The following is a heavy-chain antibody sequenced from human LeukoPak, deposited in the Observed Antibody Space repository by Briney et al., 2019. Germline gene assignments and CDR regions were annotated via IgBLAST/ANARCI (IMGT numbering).Heavy chain of an antibody. V-gene: IGHV6-1*01. Sequence: SQTLSLTCAISGDSVSSNSAAWNWIRQSPSRGLEWLGRTYYRSKWCNDYAVSVKSRITINPDTSKNQFSLQLNSVTPEDTAVYYCARGIPGYSSSWYGDWFDPWGQGTLVTVSS. D-gene: IGHD6-13*01. CDR1: GDSVSSNSAA. CDR3: ARGIPGYSSSWYGDWFDP. J-gene: IGHJ5*02. CDR2: TYYRSKWCN.